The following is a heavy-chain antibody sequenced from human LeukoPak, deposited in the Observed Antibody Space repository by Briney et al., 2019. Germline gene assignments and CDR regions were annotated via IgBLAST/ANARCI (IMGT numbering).Heavy chain of an antibody. D-gene: IGHD2-2*01. V-gene: IGHV3-23*01. CDR2: ISGSGGST. CDR1: GFTFSSYA. CDR3: AKGRKDIVVVPARGPNSGSYRNHPYFDY. J-gene: IGHJ4*02. Sequence: PGGSLRLSCAASGFTFSSYAMSWVRQAPGKGLEWVSAISGSGGSTYYADSVKGRFTISRDNSKNTLYLQMNSLRAEDTAVYYCAKGRKDIVVVPARGPNSGSYRNHPYFDYWGQGTLVTVSS.